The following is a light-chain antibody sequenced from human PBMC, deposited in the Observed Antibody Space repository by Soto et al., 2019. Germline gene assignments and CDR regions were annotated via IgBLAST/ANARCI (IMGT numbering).Light chain of an antibody. CDR3: QQYHDWPLT. Sequence: EIVMTQSPATLSVSPGERATLSCRASQSVSSNFAWSQQRPPQAPRLLIYDVSTRATGVPTRFSGSGSGTEFTLTISSLQSEDFAVYYCQQYHDWPLTFGGGTRVEIK. J-gene: IGKJ4*01. CDR1: QSVSSN. V-gene: IGKV3D-15*01. CDR2: DVS.